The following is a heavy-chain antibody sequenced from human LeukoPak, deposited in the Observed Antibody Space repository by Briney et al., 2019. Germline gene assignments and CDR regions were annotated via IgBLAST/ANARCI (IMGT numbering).Heavy chain of an antibody. D-gene: IGHD6-25*01. J-gene: IGHJ5*02. CDR3: AKEGGDPRWLDP. CDR1: GGSISTFY. CDR2: INNSGST. Sequence: SETLSLTCTVSGGSISTFYWTWIRQPAGKGLEWIGRINNSGSTNYNPSLRSRVSMSVDRSKNQFSVTLSSVTAADTAVYFCAKEGGDPRWLDPWGQGTLVTVSS. V-gene: IGHV4-4*07.